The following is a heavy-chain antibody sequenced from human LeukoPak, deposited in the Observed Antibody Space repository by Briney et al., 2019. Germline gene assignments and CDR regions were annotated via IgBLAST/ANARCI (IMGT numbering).Heavy chain of an antibody. CDR3: ARVLGVVAATSTWFDP. Sequence: ASVKVSCKASGYTFTSYYMHWVRQAPGQGLEWMGIINPSGGSTSYAQKFQGRVTMTRDTSTSTVYMELSGLRSEDTAVYYCARVLGVVAATSTWFDPWGQGTLVTVSS. J-gene: IGHJ5*02. CDR2: INPSGGST. V-gene: IGHV1-46*01. CDR1: GYTFTSYY. D-gene: IGHD2-15*01.